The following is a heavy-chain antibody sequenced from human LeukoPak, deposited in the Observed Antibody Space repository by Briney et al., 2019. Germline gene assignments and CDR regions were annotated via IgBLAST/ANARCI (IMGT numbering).Heavy chain of an antibody. CDR3: ARYTSSWYRGYFDY. CDR2: INHSGST. D-gene: IGHD6-13*01. V-gene: IGHV4-34*01. CDR1: GLSFSDYY. Sequence: PSETLSLTCGVYGLSFSDYYWSWIRQPPGKGLEWIGEINHSGSTNYNPSLKSRVIISVDTSKNQFSLNLSSVIAADTAVYYCARYTSSWYRGYFDYWGQGTLVTVS. J-gene: IGHJ4*02.